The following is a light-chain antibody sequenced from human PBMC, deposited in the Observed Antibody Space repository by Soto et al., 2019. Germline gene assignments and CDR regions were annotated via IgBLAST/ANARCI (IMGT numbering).Light chain of an antibody. Sequence: DIQMTQSPSTLSSSVGERVAITCRASQSITTWLAWYQQKPGKAPTLLISDASNLQSGVPSRFSGSGSGTDFTLTISSLQPDDISTYYCHQYDSYPWTFGQGTKVEIK. CDR3: HQYDSYPWT. V-gene: IGKV1-5*01. CDR1: QSITTW. CDR2: DAS. J-gene: IGKJ1*01.